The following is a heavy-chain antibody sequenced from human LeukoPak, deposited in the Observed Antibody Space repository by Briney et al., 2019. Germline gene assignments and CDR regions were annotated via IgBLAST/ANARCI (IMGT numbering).Heavy chain of an antibody. CDR3: ARYEATYYDFWSGYCTPPYFDY. V-gene: IGHV5-51*01. J-gene: IGHJ4*02. CDR2: IYPGDSDT. CDR1: GYSFTSYW. D-gene: IGHD3-3*01. Sequence: GESLKISCKGSGYSFTSYWIGWVRQMPGKGLEWMGIIYPGDSDTRYSPSFQGQVTISADKSISTAYPQWSSLKASDTAMYYCARYEATYYDFWSGYCTPPYFDYWGQGTLVTVSS.